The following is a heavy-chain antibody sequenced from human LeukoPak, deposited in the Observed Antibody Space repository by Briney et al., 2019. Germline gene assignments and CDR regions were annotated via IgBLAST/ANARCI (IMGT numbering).Heavy chain of an antibody. J-gene: IGHJ3*02. CDR3: ARRRGAHTANALDI. CDR2: IYSSGST. Sequence: SETLSLTCTVSGGSISSYYWSWIRQPPGKGLEWIGYIYSSGSTNYNPSLKSRVTISVDTSKNQFSLELSSVTAADTAAYYCARRRGAHTANALDIWGQGTMVTVSS. D-gene: IGHD3-10*01. V-gene: IGHV4-59*08. CDR1: GGSISSYY.